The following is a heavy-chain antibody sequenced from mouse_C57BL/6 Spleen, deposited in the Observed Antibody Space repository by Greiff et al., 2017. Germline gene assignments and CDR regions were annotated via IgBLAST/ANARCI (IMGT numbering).Heavy chain of an antibody. J-gene: IGHJ2*01. CDR1: GFSLTSYG. V-gene: IGHV2-2*01. CDR3: SRNLAYGNSIDY. CDR2: IWSGGST. Sequence: QVQLQQSGPGLVQPSQSLSITCTVSGFSLTSYGVHWVRQSPGKGLEWLGVIWSGGSTDYNAAFISRLSISKDNSKSQVFFKMNSLQADYTAIYYRSRNLAYGNSIDYGGQGTTLTVSS. D-gene: IGHD2-1*01.